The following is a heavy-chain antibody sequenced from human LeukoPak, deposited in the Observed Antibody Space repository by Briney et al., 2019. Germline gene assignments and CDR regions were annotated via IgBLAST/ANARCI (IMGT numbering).Heavy chain of an antibody. Sequence: SQTLSLTCTVSGGSISSGSYYWSWIRQPAGKGLEWIGRIYTSGSTNYNPSLKSRVTISVDTSKNQFSLKLSSMTAADTAVYYCARGPAYYDFWSGYLNWFDPWGQGTLVTVSS. CDR3: ARGPAYYDFWSGYLNWFDP. CDR2: IYTSGST. D-gene: IGHD3-3*01. CDR1: GGSISSGSYY. J-gene: IGHJ5*02. V-gene: IGHV4-61*02.